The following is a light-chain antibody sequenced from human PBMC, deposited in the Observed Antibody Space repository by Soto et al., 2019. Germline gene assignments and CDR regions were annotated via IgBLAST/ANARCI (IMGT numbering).Light chain of an antibody. CDR2: EAS. CDR1: QDIGKD. J-gene: IGKJ1*01. CDR3: LQDYNYPRT. Sequence: AIQMTQSPSSLSASVGDRVTLTCRASQDIGKDLGWYQQKPGEAPKLLIFEASTVQTGVPSRFSGSGSGTDFTLTISSLQPEDFATAFCLQDYNYPRTFGQGT. V-gene: IGKV1-6*01.